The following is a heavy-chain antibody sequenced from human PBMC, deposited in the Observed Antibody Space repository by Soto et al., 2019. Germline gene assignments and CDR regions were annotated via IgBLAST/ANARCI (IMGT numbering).Heavy chain of an antibody. D-gene: IGHD2-8*02. J-gene: IGHJ3*02. CDR2: ILVGGST. V-gene: IGHV3-23*01. CDR3: AKETATGGGAFEI. Sequence: PGGSLRLSCAASGFICSSYDMSWVRQAPGKGLEWVSTILVGGSTHYEDSVKGRFTISRDTSKNTVYLQMNSLTAGDTAVYYCAKETATGGGAFEICGQGKMVTVSS. CDR1: GFICSSYD.